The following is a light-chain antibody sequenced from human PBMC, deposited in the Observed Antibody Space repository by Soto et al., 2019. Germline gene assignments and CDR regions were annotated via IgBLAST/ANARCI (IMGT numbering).Light chain of an antibody. Sequence: EIVLTQSPATLSLSPGERATLSCRASQSISDFLAWYQQKPGQAPRLLIYDASKRATDIPDRFIGSGSGTEFTLTISSLQSEDFAVYYCQQYNNWPQLTFGGGTKVDIK. J-gene: IGKJ4*01. CDR1: QSISDF. CDR2: DAS. V-gene: IGKV3-11*01. CDR3: QQYNNWPQLT.